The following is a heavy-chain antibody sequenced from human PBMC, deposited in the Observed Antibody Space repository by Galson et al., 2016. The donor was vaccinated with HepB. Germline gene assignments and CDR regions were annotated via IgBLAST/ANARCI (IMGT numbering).Heavy chain of an antibody. CDR3: ARNNVGGYYYGSGSFGY. CDR2: IYHSGSA. D-gene: IGHD3-10*01. Sequence: WGWLRQPPGKGLEWIGSIYHSGSAYYNPSLKSRVTISLDTSKDQFSLNLSSVTAADTAVYYCARNNVGGYYYGSGSFGYWGQGTLVTVSS. J-gene: IGHJ4*02. V-gene: IGHV4-38-2*01.